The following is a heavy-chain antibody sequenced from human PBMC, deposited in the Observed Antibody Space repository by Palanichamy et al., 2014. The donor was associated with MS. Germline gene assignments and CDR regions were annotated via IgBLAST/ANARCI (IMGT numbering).Heavy chain of an antibody. Sequence: EVQLLGLWGETWVQPGGSLRLSCAASGFNFNNYAMSWVRQPPGKGLEWVSAINKDASDTYYADFVKGRFTISRDNSMKMVYLEMDSLKPEDTAIYFCVQETWGQWLEWGQGTRVTVSS. J-gene: IGHJ4*02. CDR2: INKDASDT. CDR1: GFNFNNYA. D-gene: IGHD6-19*01. V-gene: IGHV3-23*01. CDR3: VQETWGQWLE.